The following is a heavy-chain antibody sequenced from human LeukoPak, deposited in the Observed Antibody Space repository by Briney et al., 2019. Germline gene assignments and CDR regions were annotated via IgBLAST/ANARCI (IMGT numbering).Heavy chain of an antibody. V-gene: IGHV3-30*03. Sequence: PGRSLRLSCAASGFTFSSYGMHWVRQAPGKGLEWVAVISYDGSNKYYADSVKGRFTISRDNSKNTLYLQMNSLRAEDTAVYYCASSGPAYYFDYWGQGTLVTVSS. CDR2: ISYDGSNK. CDR1: GFTFSSYG. CDR3: ASSGPAYYFDY. J-gene: IGHJ4*02. D-gene: IGHD6-19*01.